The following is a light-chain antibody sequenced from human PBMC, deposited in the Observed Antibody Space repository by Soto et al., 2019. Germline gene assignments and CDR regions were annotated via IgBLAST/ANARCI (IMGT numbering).Light chain of an antibody. V-gene: IGLV2-14*01. CDR2: EVS. CDR3: SSYSTGSTLVG. CDR1: SSDVGGSKY. Sequence: QSALAQPASVSGSPGQSITISCSGSSSDVGGSKYVSWYQQHPGKAPKLMIYEVSYRPSGVSNRFSGSKSGNTASLTISGLRAEDEADYYCSSYSTGSTLVGFGRGTKVTVL. J-gene: IGLJ1*01.